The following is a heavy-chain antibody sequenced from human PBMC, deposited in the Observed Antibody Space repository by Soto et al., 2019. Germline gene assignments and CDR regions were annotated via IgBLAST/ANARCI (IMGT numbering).Heavy chain of an antibody. D-gene: IGHD3-3*01. CDR1: GDTFSSYP. CDR3: ARQKYDFWSGLYYYYGMDV. V-gene: IGHV1-69*13. CDR2: IIPIFGTA. J-gene: IGHJ6*02. Sequence: SVKVSCKASGDTFSSYPMSWVRQAPGQGLEWMGGIIPIFGTANYAQKFQGRVTITADESTSTAYMELSSLRSEDTAVYYCARQKYDFWSGLYYYYGMDVWGQGTTVTVSS.